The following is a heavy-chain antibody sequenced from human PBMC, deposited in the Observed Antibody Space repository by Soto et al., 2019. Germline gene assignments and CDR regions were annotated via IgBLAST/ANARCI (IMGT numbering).Heavy chain of an antibody. V-gene: IGHV4-39*01. Sequence: SETLSLTCTVSGGSISSSSYYWGWIRQPPGKGLEWIGSIYYSGSTYYNPSLKSRVTISVDTSKNQFSLKLSSVTAADTAVYYCARQYSSGWQYYFDYWRQGTLVTVSS. CDR1: GGSISSSSYY. CDR3: ARQYSSGWQYYFDY. J-gene: IGHJ4*02. CDR2: IYYSGST. D-gene: IGHD6-19*01.